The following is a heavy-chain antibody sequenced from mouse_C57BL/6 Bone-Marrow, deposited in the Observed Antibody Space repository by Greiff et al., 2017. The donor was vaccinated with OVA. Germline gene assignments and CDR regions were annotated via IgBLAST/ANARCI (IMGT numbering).Heavy chain of an antibody. J-gene: IGHJ4*01. CDR1: GFTFTDYY. D-gene: IGHD2-5*01. CDR2: IRNKANGYTT. CDR3: ARYQVSGSNYVGYAMDY. Sequence: EVKLMESGGGLVQPGGSLSLSCAASGFTFTDYYMSWVRQPPGKALEWLGFIRNKANGYTTEYSASVKGRFTISRDNSQSILYLQRNALRAEDSATYYCARYQVSGSNYVGYAMDYWGQGTSVTVSS. V-gene: IGHV7-3*01.